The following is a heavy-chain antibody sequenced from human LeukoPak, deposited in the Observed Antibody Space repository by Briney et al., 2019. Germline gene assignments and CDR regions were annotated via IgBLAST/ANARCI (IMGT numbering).Heavy chain of an antibody. D-gene: IGHD2-2*01. CDR1: GFTFSSYG. CDR3: ARDCSSTSCYHAFDI. J-gene: IGHJ3*02. V-gene: IGHV3-33*01. Sequence: GSLRLSCAASGFTFSSYGMHWVRQAPGKGLEWVAVIWYDGSNKYYADSVKGRFTISRDNSKNTLYLQMNSLRAEDTAVYYCARDCSSTSCYHAFDIWGQGTMVTVSS. CDR2: IWYDGSNK.